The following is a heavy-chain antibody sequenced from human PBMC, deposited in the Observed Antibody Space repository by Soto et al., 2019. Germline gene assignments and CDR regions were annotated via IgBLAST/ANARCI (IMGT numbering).Heavy chain of an antibody. CDR2: IYYSGST. CDR3: ARGFGFLEPSTWDY. Sequence: PSETLSLTCTVSGGSISSGGYYWSWIRQHPGKGLEWIGYIYYSGSTYYNPSLKSRVTISVDTSKNQFSLKLSSVTAADTAVYYCARGFGFLEPSTWDYWGQGTLVTVSS. D-gene: IGHD3-3*01. CDR1: GGSISSGGYY. V-gene: IGHV4-31*03. J-gene: IGHJ4*02.